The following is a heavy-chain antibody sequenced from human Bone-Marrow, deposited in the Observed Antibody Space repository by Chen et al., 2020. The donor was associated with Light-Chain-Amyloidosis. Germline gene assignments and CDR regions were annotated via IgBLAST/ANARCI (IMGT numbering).Heavy chain of an antibody. CDR1: GSTFTRYA. J-gene: IGHJ6*02. D-gene: IGHD4-17*01. CDR2: MNPNSGNT. V-gene: IGHV1-8*02. Sequence: QVQLVQSGAEGKKPGASVKVSCKASGSTFTRYAINWVRQATGQGLEWMGWMNPNSGNTGYAQKFQGRVTMTRNTSISTAYMELSSLRSEDTAVYYCARGDDYGDYYYYYGMDVWGQGTTVTVSS. CDR3: ARGDDYGDYYYYYGMDV.